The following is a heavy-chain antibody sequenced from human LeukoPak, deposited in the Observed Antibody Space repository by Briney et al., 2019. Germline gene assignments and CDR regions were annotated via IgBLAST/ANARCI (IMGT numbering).Heavy chain of an antibody. D-gene: IGHD4-17*01. CDR2: IDHSGST. J-gene: IGHJ4*02. CDR3: ARLKATVSIHAYFDS. V-gene: IGHV4-59*01. CDR1: GGSFSSYY. Sequence: SETLSLTCTVSGGSFSSYYWTWIRQPPGKGLEWIGYIDHSGSTNYNPSLKSRASISSDTSKNQFSLELSSVTAADTAVYYCARLKATVSIHAYFDSWGQGTLVTVSS.